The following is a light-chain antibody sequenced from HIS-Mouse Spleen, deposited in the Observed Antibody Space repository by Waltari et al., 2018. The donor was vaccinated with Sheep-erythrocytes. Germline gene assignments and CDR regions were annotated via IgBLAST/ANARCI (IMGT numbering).Light chain of an antibody. CDR2: WAS. Sequence: DLVMTQSPDSLAVSLGERATIPCKSSQRVLYSSNNKNYLAWYQQKPGQPPKLLIYWASTRESGVPDRFSGSGSGTDFTLTISSLQAEDVAVYYCQQYYSTLTFGGGTKVEIK. CDR1: QRVLYSSNNKNY. J-gene: IGKJ4*01. V-gene: IGKV4-1*01. CDR3: QQYYSTLT.